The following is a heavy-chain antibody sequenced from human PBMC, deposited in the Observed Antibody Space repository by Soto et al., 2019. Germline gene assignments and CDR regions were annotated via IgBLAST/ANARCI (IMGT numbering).Heavy chain of an antibody. Sequence: ASVKVSCKASGYNFNRYGISWVRQAPGQGLEWMGWISTYNSKTNYAQKLEDRVTMTTDTFTGTAYMELRSLTSEDTAVYDCAREGSCSSGSCALYSHDFFGMDVWGQGTTVTVSS. V-gene: IGHV1-18*01. CDR2: ISTYNSKT. CDR3: AREGSCSSGSCALYSHDFFGMDV. CDR1: GYNFNRYG. J-gene: IGHJ6*02. D-gene: IGHD2-15*01.